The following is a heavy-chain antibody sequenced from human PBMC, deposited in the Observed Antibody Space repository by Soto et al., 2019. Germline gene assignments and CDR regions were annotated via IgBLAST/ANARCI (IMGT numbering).Heavy chain of an antibody. Sequence: SVKVSCKASGGTFSSYAISWVRQAPGQGLEWMGGIIPIFGTANYAQKFQGRVTITADESTSTAYMELSSLRSEDTAVYYCARDWAPIITQPRGDAFDIWGQGTMVTVSS. CDR2: IIPIFGTA. D-gene: IGHD3-10*01. V-gene: IGHV1-69*13. J-gene: IGHJ3*02. CDR1: GGTFSSYA. CDR3: ARDWAPIITQPRGDAFDI.